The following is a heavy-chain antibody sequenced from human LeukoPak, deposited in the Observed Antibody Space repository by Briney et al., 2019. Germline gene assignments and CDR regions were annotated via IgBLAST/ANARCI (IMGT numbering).Heavy chain of an antibody. CDR1: GGSFSGYY. Sequence: PSEALSLTCAVYGGSFSGYYWSWIRQPPGKGLEWIGEINHSGSTNYNPSLKSRVTISVDTSKNQFSLKLSSETAADTAVYYCARVGTFGGVIVDYWGQGTLVTVSS. CDR3: ARVGTFGGVIVDY. D-gene: IGHD3-16*02. J-gene: IGHJ4*02. CDR2: INHSGST. V-gene: IGHV4-34*01.